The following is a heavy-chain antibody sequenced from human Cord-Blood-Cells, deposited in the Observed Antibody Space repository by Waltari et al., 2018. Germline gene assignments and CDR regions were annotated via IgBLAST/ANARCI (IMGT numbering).Heavy chain of an antibody. CDR2: SIPIFGTA. J-gene: IGHJ4*02. Sequence: QVQLVQSGAEVKKPGSSVKVSCKASGGTFSSYAIRWVRQAPGQGLEWMGGSIPIFGTANYAQKFQGRVTITADESTSTAYMELSSLRSEDTAVYYCAREGAFGSYYFDYWGQGTLVTVSS. V-gene: IGHV1-69*01. D-gene: IGHD1-26*01. CDR1: GGTFSSYA. CDR3: AREGAFGSYYFDY.